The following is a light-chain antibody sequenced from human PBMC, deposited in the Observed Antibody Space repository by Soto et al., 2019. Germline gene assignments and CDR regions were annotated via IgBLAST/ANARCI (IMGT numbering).Light chain of an antibody. CDR1: SSDVGGYNY. J-gene: IGLJ1*01. CDR3: TSYTSSSTSCV. V-gene: IGLV2-14*01. CDR2: EVS. Sequence: QSVLTQPASVSGSPGQSITISRTGTSSDVGGYNYVSWYQQHPGKAPKLMVCEVSNRPSGVSNRFSGSKSGNTASLTISGLPAEDEADYYCTSYTSSSTSCVFGTGTKVT.